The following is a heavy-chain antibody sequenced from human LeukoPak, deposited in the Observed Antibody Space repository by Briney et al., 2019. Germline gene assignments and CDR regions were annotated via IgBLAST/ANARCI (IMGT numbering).Heavy chain of an antibody. V-gene: IGHV5-51*01. CDR3: ARRTYLSGFDP. Sequence: GESLKISCKGSGYSFTSYWIRWVREMPGKGLEWMGIIYPGDSNTQYSPSFQGQVTISADKSISTAYLQWSSLKASDTAMYYCARRTYLSGFDPWGQGTLVTVSS. D-gene: IGHD2-2*01. J-gene: IGHJ5*02. CDR1: GYSFTSYW. CDR2: IYPGDSNT.